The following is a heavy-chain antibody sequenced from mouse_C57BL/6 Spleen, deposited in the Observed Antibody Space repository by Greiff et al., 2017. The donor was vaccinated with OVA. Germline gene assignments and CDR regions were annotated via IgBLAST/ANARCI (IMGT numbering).Heavy chain of an antibody. V-gene: IGHV1-69*01. Sequence: QVQLQQPGAELVMPGASVKLSCKASGYTFTSYWMHWVKQRPGQGLEWIGEIDTSDSYTNYNQKFKGKSTLTVDKSSSTAYMQLSSLTSEDSAVYYCARPLGQDWYFGVWGTGTTVTVSA. CDR2: IDTSDSYT. J-gene: IGHJ1*03. D-gene: IGHD4-1*01. CDR1: GYTFTSYW. CDR3: ARPLGQDWYFGV.